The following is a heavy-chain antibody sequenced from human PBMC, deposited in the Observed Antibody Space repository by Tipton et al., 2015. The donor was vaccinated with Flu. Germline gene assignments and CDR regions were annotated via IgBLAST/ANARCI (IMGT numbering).Heavy chain of an antibody. CDR1: GASISSGGYF. Sequence: TLSLTCSLSGASISSGGYFWTWIRQHPGKGLEWIAYIFKSGTTYYNPSLKSRATISTDTSRKQFSLRLSSVTAADTAVYYCAATGLVRGAFDYWGQGRLVTVSS. V-gene: IGHV4-31*03. J-gene: IGHJ4*02. CDR2: IFKSGTT. D-gene: IGHD3-10*01. CDR3: AATGLVRGAFDY.